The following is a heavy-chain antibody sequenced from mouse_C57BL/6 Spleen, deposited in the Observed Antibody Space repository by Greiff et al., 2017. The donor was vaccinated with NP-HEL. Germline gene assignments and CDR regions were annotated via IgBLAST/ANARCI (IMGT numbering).Heavy chain of an antibody. V-gene: IGHV5-2*01. Sequence: EVKVVESGGGLVQPGESLKLSCESNEYEFPSHDMSWVRKTPEKRLELVAAINSDGGSTYYPDTMERRFIISRDNTKKTLYLQMSSLRSEDTAWYYCARLGTGSRGYFDVWGTGTTVTVSS. CDR2: INSDGGST. CDR3: ARLGTGSRGYFDV. D-gene: IGHD1-1*01. J-gene: IGHJ1*03. CDR1: EYEFPSHD.